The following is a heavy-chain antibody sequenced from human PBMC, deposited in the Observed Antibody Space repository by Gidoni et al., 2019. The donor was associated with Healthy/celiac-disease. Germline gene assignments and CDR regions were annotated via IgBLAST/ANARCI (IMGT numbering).Heavy chain of an antibody. J-gene: IGHJ4*02. CDR3: AKVKVPQLGRIAARPEFDY. CDR2: ISGSGGST. D-gene: IGHD6-6*01. Sequence: EVQLLESGGGLVQPGGSLRLSCAVSGFTFSSYAMSWVRQAPGKGLEWVSAISGSGGSTYYADSVKGRFTISRDNSKNTLYLQMNSLRAEDTAVYYCAKVKVPQLGRIAARPEFDYWGQGTLVTVSS. V-gene: IGHV3-23*01. CDR1: GFTFSSYA.